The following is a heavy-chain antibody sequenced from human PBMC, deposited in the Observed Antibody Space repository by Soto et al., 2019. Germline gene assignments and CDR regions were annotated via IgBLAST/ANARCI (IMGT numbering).Heavy chain of an antibody. CDR2: ISDDGSSK. Sequence: GGSLRLSCAASGFTFNNYAMNWVRQATGKGLEWVATISDDGSSKYYADSVKGRFTISRDNSKNTLYLQMNSLRAEDTAVYYCAREMEMATTLDYWGQGTLVTVSS. D-gene: IGHD1-1*01. J-gene: IGHJ4*02. CDR1: GFTFNNYA. V-gene: IGHV3-33*08. CDR3: AREMEMATTLDY.